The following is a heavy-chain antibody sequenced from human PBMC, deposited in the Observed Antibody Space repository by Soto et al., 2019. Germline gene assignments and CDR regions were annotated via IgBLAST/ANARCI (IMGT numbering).Heavy chain of an antibody. Sequence: GGSLRLSCAASGFTFSSYWMSWVRQAPGKGLEWVANIKQDGSEEYYVDSVKGRFTISRDNAKNSLYLQMNSLRAEDTAVYYCARAPNFIAAAGYYYYYGMDVWGQGTTVTVSS. CDR2: IKQDGSEE. CDR3: ARAPNFIAAAGYYYYYGMDV. V-gene: IGHV3-7*01. D-gene: IGHD6-13*01. J-gene: IGHJ6*02. CDR1: GFTFSSYW.